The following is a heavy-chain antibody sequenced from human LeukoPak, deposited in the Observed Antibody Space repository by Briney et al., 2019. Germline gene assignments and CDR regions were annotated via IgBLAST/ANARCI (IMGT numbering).Heavy chain of an antibody. J-gene: IGHJ4*02. CDR2: MNPNSGST. CDR1: EYTFTNYD. V-gene: IGHV1-8*03. CDR3: ARDTEGDYGDYVWVY. D-gene: IGHD4-17*01. Sequence: GASVKVSCKASEYTFTNYDINWVRQATGQGLEWMGWMNPNSGSTGYAQKFQGRVTITRNISISTAYMELSSLKSEDTAVYYCARDTEGDYGDYVWVYWGQGTLVTVSS.